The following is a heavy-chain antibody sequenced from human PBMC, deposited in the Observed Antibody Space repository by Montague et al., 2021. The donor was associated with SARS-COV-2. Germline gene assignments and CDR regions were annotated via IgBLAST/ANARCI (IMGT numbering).Heavy chain of an antibody. CDR1: GRSISSYY. V-gene: IGHV4-59*05. CDR2: IYYSGST. J-gene: IGHJ4*02. CDR3: ARHGRRWLQIRPKYLDY. D-gene: IGHD5-24*01. Sequence: SETLSLTCTVSGRSISSYYWSWIRQPPGKGLEWIGSIYYSGSTYYNQYLKSRVTISVDTSTNQCSLMLLSVTAADTAVDYCARHGRRWLQIRPKYLDYWGQGSLATVSA.